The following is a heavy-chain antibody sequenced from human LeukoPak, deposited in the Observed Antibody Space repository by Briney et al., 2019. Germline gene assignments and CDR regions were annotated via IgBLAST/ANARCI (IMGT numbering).Heavy chain of an antibody. CDR2: MTVTNKI. CDR3: ARAQTLFWEFDGFDI. D-gene: IGHD3-3*01. CDR1: GFAFSRYS. Sequence: GGSLRLSCAASGFAFSRYSMNWVRQAPGKGLEWIATMTVTNKIYYADPVKGRFTISRDNAENSVYLQMNSLRDEDTAVYSCARAQTLFWEFDGFDIWGRGTKVTVSS. V-gene: IGHV3-48*02. J-gene: IGHJ3*02.